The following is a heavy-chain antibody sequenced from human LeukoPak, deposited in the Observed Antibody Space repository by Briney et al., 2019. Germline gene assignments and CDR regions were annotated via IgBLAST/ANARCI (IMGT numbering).Heavy chain of an antibody. Sequence: GGSLRLSCAAYGFAFSSYAMSWVRQAPGKGLEWVSAISGSGGSTYYADSVKGRFTISRDNSKNTLYMQMNSLRAEDTAVYSCAKSYSSGWYGFDYWGQGNLVTVSS. CDR1: GFAFSSYA. CDR2: ISGSGGST. V-gene: IGHV3-23*01. CDR3: AKSYSSGWYGFDY. D-gene: IGHD6-19*01. J-gene: IGHJ4*02.